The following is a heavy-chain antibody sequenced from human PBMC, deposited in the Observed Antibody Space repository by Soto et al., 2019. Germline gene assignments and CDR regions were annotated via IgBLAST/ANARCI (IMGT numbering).Heavy chain of an antibody. V-gene: IGHV3-30-3*01. J-gene: IGHJ6*02. D-gene: IGHD3-16*01. CDR2: ISYDGSNK. CDR1: GFTFSSYA. CDR3: ARDGAYYYGMDV. Sequence: PGGSLRLSCAASGFTFSSYAMHWVRQAPGKGLEWVAVISYDGSNKYYADSVKGRFTISRDNSKNTLYLQMNSLRAEDTAVYYCARDGAYYYGMDVWGQGTTVTVSS.